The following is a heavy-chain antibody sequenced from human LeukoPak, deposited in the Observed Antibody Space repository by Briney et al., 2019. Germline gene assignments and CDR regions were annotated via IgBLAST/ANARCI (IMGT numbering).Heavy chain of an antibody. CDR3: ARGTRYGSGSLPFDY. CDR2: INHSGST. J-gene: IGHJ4*02. CDR1: GGSFTGYY. V-gene: IGHV4-34*01. Sequence: PSETLSLTCAVDGGSFTGYYWSWIRQPPGKGLECIGSINHSGSTNYNPSLKSRVTISVDTSKNQFSLKLSSVTAADTAVYYCARGTRYGSGSLPFDYWGQGTLVTVSS. D-gene: IGHD3-10*01.